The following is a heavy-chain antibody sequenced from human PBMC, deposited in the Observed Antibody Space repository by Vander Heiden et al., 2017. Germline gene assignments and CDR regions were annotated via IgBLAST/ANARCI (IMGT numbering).Heavy chain of an antibody. CDR1: GGSISSSRYY. Sequence: QLQLQESGPGLVKPSETLSLTCTVSGGSISSSRYYWGWIRQPPGKGLEWIGSIYYSGSTYYNPSLKSRVTISVDTSKNQFSLKLSSVTAADTAVYYCARPLGSSGYVLNWFDPWGQGTLVTVSS. CDR2: IYYSGST. V-gene: IGHV4-39*01. D-gene: IGHD3-22*01. J-gene: IGHJ5*02. CDR3: ARPLGSSGYVLNWFDP.